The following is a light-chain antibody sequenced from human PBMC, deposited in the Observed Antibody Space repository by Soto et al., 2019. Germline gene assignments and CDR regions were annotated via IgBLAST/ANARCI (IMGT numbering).Light chain of an antibody. CDR2: LTS. CDR3: QQLNSYPHT. Sequence: DIPLTQSPSFLSASVGDRVTITCRASHGISNYLAWYQQIPGKAPKLLIYLTSTLQSGVPSRFSGSASGTEFTLTISSLQPEDFATYYCQQLNSYPHTFGGGTKVEIK. CDR1: HGISNY. V-gene: IGKV1-9*01. J-gene: IGKJ4*01.